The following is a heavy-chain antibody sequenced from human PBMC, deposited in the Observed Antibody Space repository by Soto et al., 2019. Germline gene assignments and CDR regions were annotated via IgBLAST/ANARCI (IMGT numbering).Heavy chain of an antibody. CDR1: GGYLSSSSY. CDR2: INQSGST. Sequence: QVQLQESGPGLVMPSGTLSLTCAVSGGYLSSSSYWSWVRQPPGQGLEWIGEINQSGSTSYNPSLKSRVSISQDKSTNPFCLNLNSVPAADTAVYFGATQNPGSYPFDYWGQGHLVPVSS. D-gene: IGHD3-10*01. V-gene: IGHV4-4*02. CDR3: ATQNPGSYPFDY. J-gene: IGHJ4*02.